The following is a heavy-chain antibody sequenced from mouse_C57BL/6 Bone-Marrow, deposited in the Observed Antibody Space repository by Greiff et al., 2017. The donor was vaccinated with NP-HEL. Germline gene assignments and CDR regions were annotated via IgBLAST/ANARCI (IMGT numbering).Heavy chain of an antibody. D-gene: IGHD1-1*01. CDR2: IDPSDSYT. V-gene: IGHV1-50*01. J-gene: IGHJ4*01. Sequence: QVQLQQPGAELVKPGASVKLSCKASGYTFTSYWMQWVKQRPGQGLEWIGEIDPSDSYTNYNQKFKGKATLTVDTSSSTAYMQLSSLTSEDSAVYYCGAGSKNYYAMDYWGQGTSVTVSS. CDR3: GAGSKNYYAMDY. CDR1: GYTFTSYW.